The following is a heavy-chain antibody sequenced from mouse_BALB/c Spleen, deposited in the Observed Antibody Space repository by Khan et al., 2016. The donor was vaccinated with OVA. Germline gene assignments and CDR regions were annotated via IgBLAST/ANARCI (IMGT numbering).Heavy chain of an antibody. CDR3: ARDYWFAY. CDR2: IGSGEST. J-gene: IGHJ3*01. V-gene: IGHV5-6-5*01. Sequence: EVELVESGGGLVKPGGSLKLSCEASGFTFSNYAMSWVRQSPEKRLEWVASIGSGESTYYLNSVKGRITTSSDNARNILYLQMSSLRSEDTAMYYCARDYWFAYWGQGTLVTVSA. CDR1: GFTFSNYA.